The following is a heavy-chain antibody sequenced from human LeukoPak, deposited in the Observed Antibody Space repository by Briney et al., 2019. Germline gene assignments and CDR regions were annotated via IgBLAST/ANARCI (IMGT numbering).Heavy chain of an antibody. CDR3: ATRWPHSSGWSYFDY. Sequence: SVKVSCKASGGTFSSYAISWVRQAPGQGLEWMGGIIPIFGTANYAQKFQGRVTITADESTSTAYMELSSLRSEDTAVYYCATRWPHSSGWSYFDYWGQGTLVTVSS. V-gene: IGHV1-69*01. D-gene: IGHD6-19*01. CDR2: IIPIFGTA. J-gene: IGHJ4*02. CDR1: GGTFSSYA.